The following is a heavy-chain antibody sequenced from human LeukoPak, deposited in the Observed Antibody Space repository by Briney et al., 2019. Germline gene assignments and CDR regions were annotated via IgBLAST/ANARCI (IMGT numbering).Heavy chain of an antibody. D-gene: IGHD4-23*01. CDR1: GFTVSSNY. CDR3: ARNSRVASTSGLNY. Sequence: GGSLRLSCAASGFTVSSNYMSWVRQAPGKGLEWVSVIYSGGSTYYADSVKGRFTISRDNSKNTLYLQMNSLRAEDTAVYYCARNSRVASTSGLNYWGRGTLVTVSS. J-gene: IGHJ4*02. CDR2: IYSGGST. V-gene: IGHV3-53*01.